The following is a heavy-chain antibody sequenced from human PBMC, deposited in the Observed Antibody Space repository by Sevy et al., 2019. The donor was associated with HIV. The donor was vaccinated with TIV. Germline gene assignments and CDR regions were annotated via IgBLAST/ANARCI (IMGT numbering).Heavy chain of an antibody. CDR2: ISSSSSYI. D-gene: IGHD6-13*01. J-gene: IGHJ6*02. CDR3: ATLAAATHGMDV. V-gene: IGHV3-21*01. CDR1: GFTFSSYS. Sequence: GGSLRLSCAASGFTFSSYSMNWVRQAPGKGLEWVSSISSSSSYIYYADSVKGRFTISRDNAKNSLYLQMNSLRAEDTAVYYCATLAAATHGMDVWGQGTTVTVSS.